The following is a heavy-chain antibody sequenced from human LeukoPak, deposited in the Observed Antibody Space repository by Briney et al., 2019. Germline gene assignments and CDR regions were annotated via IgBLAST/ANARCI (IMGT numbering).Heavy chain of an antibody. J-gene: IGHJ4*02. CDR2: ISSTAGTI. D-gene: IGHD3-22*01. CDR3: ARARDTMIPDY. V-gene: IGHV3-21*01. Sequence: PGGSLRLSCAASGFTFSRYAMGWVRQAPGKGLEWVSVISSTAGTIYYADSVKGRFTISRDNAKNSLYLQMNSLRAEDTAVYYCARARDTMIPDYWGQGTLVTVSS. CDR1: GFTFSRYA.